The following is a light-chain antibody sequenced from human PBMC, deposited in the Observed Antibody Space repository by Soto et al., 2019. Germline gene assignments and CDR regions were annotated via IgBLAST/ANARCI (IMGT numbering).Light chain of an antibody. Sequence: EIVLTQSPGSLSLSPGDRATLSCRASQSVTSNYLAWYQQTPGQAPRLLIYGASSRATGIPDRFSGSGSGTDFTLTISRLEPEDFAVYYCQQYGGSPRVTFGGGTKVKMK. CDR2: GAS. J-gene: IGKJ4*01. CDR1: QSVTSNY. CDR3: QQYGGSPRVT. V-gene: IGKV3-20*01.